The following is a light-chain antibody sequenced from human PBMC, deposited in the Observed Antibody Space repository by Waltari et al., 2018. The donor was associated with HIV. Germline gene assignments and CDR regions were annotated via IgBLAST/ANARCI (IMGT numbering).Light chain of an antibody. J-gene: IGKJ2*01. CDR2: GAS. CDR1: TTASITY. V-gene: IGKV3-20*01. Sequence: EIVLTQSPGTLSLSPGEPAPLSCRASTTASITYLAWFQQKPGQAPRPLIYGASYMATDIPDRFSGSGSGTDFTLTISRLEPEDFAVYFCQQYDTSPYTFGQGTKLEIK. CDR3: QQYDTSPYT.